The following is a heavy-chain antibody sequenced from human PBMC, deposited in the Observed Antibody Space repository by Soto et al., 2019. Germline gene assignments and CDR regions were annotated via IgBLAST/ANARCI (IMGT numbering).Heavy chain of an antibody. D-gene: IGHD2-15*01. V-gene: IGHV3-30-3*01. J-gene: IGHJ6*01. Sequence: GGSLRLSCAASGFTFSSYAMHWVRQAPGKGLEWVAVISYDGSNKYYADSVKGRFTISRDNSKNTLYLQMNSLRAEDTAVYYCARGGGGSCFLSHYPPRGM. CDR3: ARGGGGSCFLSHYPPRGM. CDR1: GFTFSSYA. CDR2: ISYDGSNK.